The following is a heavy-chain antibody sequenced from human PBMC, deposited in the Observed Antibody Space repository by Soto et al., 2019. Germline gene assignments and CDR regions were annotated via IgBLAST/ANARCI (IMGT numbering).Heavy chain of an antibody. D-gene: IGHD2-21*02. V-gene: IGHV4-30-4*08. CDR3: AREDDGGDRDYYGLDV. Sequence: SETLSLTCTVSGGSISYEYYHWTWIRQSPGKGLEWIGYIHYSGSIIFNPSFKSRVTISVDTSKNQFSLQLSSVTAADTAVYFCAREDDGGDRDYYGLDVWGQGTTVTVSS. CDR1: GGSISYEYYH. J-gene: IGHJ6*02. CDR2: IHYSGSI.